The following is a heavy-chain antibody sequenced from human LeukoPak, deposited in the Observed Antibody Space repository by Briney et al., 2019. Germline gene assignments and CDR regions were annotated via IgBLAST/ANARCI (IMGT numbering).Heavy chain of an antibody. Sequence: PVGSLRLSCAASGFTFSSYWMHWVRQAPGKGLVWVSRINSDGSSTSYADSVKGRFTISRDNAKNTLYLQMNSLRAEDTAVYYCARCFGSTRGWSDPCGQGTLVTVSS. D-gene: IGHD3-10*01. J-gene: IGHJ5*02. V-gene: IGHV3-74*01. CDR1: GFTFSSYW. CDR2: INSDGSST. CDR3: ARCFGSTRGWSDP.